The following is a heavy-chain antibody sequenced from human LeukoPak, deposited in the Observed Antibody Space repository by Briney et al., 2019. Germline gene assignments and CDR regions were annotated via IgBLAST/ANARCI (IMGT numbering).Heavy chain of an antibody. V-gene: IGHV4-34*01. CDR2: INHSGST. J-gene: IGHJ6*03. Sequence: PSETLSLTCAVYGGSFSGYYWSWIRQPPGKGLEWIGEINHSGSTNYNPSLKSRVTISVDTSKNQFSLKLSSVTAADTAVYYCARVYSSSRYYYYYYMDVWGKGTTVTVSS. D-gene: IGHD6-13*01. CDR1: GGSFSGYY. CDR3: ARVYSSSRYYYYYYMDV.